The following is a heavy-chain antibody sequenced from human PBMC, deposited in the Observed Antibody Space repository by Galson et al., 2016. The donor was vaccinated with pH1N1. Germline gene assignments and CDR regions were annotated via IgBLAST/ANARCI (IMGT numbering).Heavy chain of an antibody. D-gene: IGHD4-17*01. CDR1: GGSISSAFYY. Sequence: TLSLTCTVSGGSISSAFYYWSWIRQHPGKGLEWIGYIYYSGSTYYNPSLKSRVTISVDTSKNQFSLKLSSVTAADTAVYYCARSGGYGENFDYWGQGTLVTVSS. CDR3: ARSGGYGENFDY. J-gene: IGHJ4*02. V-gene: IGHV4-31*03. CDR2: IYYSGST.